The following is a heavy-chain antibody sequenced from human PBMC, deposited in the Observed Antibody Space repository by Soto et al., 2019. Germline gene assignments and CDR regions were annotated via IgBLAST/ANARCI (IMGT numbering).Heavy chain of an antibody. J-gene: IGHJ6*03. CDR2: IIPILGIA. D-gene: IGHD3-3*01. V-gene: IGHV1-69*04. CDR1: GGTFSSYT. CDR3: ARDSPQRAYYDFLYYYMDV. Sequence: ASVKVSCKASGGTFSSYTISWVRQAPGQGLEWMGRIIPILGIANYAQKFQGRVTITADKSTSTAYMELSSLRSEDTAVYYCARDSPQRAYYDFLYYYMDVWGKGTTVTVSS.